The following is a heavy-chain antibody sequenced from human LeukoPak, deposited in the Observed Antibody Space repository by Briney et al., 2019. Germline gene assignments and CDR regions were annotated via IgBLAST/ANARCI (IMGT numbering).Heavy chain of an antibody. CDR1: GFTVSNNY. Sequence: GGSLRLSCAASGFTVSNNYMSWVRQAPGKGLEWVSIIYSGGTTYYADFVEGRFTISRDNSKNTLYLQMNSLRDEDTAVYYCARARGVAAAVVDYWGQGTLVTVSS. J-gene: IGHJ4*02. D-gene: IGHD6-13*01. CDR2: IYSGGTT. V-gene: IGHV3-66*01. CDR3: ARARGVAAAVVDY.